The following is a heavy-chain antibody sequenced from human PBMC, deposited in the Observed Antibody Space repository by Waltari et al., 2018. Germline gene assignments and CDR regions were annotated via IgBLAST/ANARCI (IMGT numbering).Heavy chain of an antibody. J-gene: IGHJ6*02. D-gene: IGHD6-6*01. CDR1: GGSFSGYY. Sequence: QVQLQQWGAGLLKPSETLSLTCAVYGGSFSGYYWRWIRQPPGKGLEWIGEINHSGSTNYNPSLKSRVTISVDTSKNQFSLKLSSVTAADTAVYYCASLRKQLVYYYYGMDVWGQGTTVTVSS. CDR3: ASLRKQLVYYYYGMDV. V-gene: IGHV4-34*01. CDR2: INHSGST.